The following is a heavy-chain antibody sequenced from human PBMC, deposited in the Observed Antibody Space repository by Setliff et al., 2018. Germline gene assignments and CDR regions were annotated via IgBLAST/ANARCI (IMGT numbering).Heavy chain of an antibody. Sequence: ASVKVSCKASGYTLSNSILSWVRQAPGQGLEWVGWISAYHGKTYFAQKFQDRITLTTDTSTNTGYLELRGLRSDDTAVYYCLRLVRYCTKIACQATSGDEVWGLGTLVTVSS. J-gene: IGHJ4*02. V-gene: IGHV1-18*01. D-gene: IGHD2-8*01. CDR1: GYTLSNSI. CDR3: LRLVRYCTKIACQATSGDEV. CDR2: ISAYHGKT.